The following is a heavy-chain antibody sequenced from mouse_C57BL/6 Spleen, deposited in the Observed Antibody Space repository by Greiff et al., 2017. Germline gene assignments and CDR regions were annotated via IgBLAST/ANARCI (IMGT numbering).Heavy chain of an antibody. Sequence: EVQLQQSGPELVKPGASVKKSCKASGYTFTDYNMHWVKQSHGKSLEWIGYINPNNGGTSYNQKFKGKATLTVNKSSSTAYMELRSLTSEDSAVYYCARSTTVVATPGYWGQGTTLTVSS. J-gene: IGHJ2*01. D-gene: IGHD1-1*01. CDR3: ARSTTVVATPGY. CDR2: INPNNGGT. V-gene: IGHV1-22*01. CDR1: GYTFTDYN.